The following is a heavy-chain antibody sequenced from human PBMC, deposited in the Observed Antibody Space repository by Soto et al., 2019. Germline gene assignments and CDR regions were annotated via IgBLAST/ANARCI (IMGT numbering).Heavy chain of an antibody. J-gene: IGHJ6*02. CDR3: ARVPYELRYYGMDV. V-gene: IGHV4-31*03. D-gene: IGHD5-12*01. CDR2: IYYSGST. CDR1: GGSISSGGYY. Sequence: QVQLQESGPGLVKPSQTLSLTCTVSGGSISSGGYYWSWIRQHPGKGLEWIGYIYYSGSTYYNPSLRGRVTTSVDTSKNQFSLKLSSVTAADTAVYYCARVPYELRYYGMDVWGQGTTVTVSS.